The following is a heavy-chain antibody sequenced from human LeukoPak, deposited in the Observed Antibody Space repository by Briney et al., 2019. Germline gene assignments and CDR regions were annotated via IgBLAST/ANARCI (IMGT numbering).Heavy chain of an antibody. CDR1: GFTFSNYG. D-gene: IGHD3-16*01. CDR2: ISYDGSNK. Sequence: PGGSLRLSCAASGFTFSNYGMHWVRQAPGKGLEWVAVISYDGSNKYYADSVKGRFTISRDNSKNTLYLQMNSLRAEDTAVYYCAKDVGIRGIFDYWGQGTLVTVSS. J-gene: IGHJ4*02. V-gene: IGHV3-30*18. CDR3: AKDVGIRGIFDY.